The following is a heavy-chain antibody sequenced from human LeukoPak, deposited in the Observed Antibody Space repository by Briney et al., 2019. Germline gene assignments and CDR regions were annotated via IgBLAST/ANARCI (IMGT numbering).Heavy chain of an antibody. CDR1: IASIISYY. Sequence: SETLSLTCTVCIASIISYYWTWVRQPPGKGLEWIGYIHYTGSTNYNPSFKSRLTISVDTSTNQFSLRLNFVTAADTAVYYCARGLTGYSGGDDAFDIWGPGIQVIVSS. CDR3: ARGLTGYSGGDDAFDI. V-gene: IGHV4-59*01. J-gene: IGHJ3*02. CDR2: IHYTGST. D-gene: IGHD2-21*01.